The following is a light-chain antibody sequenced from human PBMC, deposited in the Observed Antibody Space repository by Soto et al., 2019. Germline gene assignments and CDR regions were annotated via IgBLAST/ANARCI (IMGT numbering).Light chain of an antibody. Sequence: DIQMTQSPSSVSASVGDRVTITCRASQGISYWLAWYQQKPGRAPKLLIYAASTLQSGVPSRFSGSESGTDFTLTISGLQPEDFVTYYCQQSNTFPFTFGPGTKVDSK. CDR3: QQSNTFPFT. V-gene: IGKV1-12*01. CDR2: AAS. J-gene: IGKJ3*01. CDR1: QGISYW.